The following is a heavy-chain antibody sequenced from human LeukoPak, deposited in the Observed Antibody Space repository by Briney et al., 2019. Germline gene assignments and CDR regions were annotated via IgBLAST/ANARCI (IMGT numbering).Heavy chain of an antibody. D-gene: IGHD3-22*01. CDR1: GFTFSTYG. J-gene: IGHJ4*02. V-gene: IGHV3-23*01. CDR3: AKGPGRNYYDSSGYYSYYFDY. CDR2: ISGSGGST. Sequence: GGSLRLSCVASGFTFSTYGMSWVRQAPGKGLEWVSAISGSGGSTYYADSVKGRFTISRDNSKNTLYLQMNSLRAEDTAVYYCAKGPGRNYYDSSGYYSYYFDYWGQGTLVTVSS.